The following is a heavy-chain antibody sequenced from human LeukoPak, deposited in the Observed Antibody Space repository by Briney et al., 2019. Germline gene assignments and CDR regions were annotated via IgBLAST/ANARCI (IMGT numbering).Heavy chain of an antibody. V-gene: IGHV1-46*01. J-gene: IGHJ5*02. Sequence: ASVKVSCKASGYTFTSYYMHWVRQAPGQGREWMGIINPSGGSTSYAQKFQGRVTMTRDTSTSTVYMELSSLRSEDTAVYYCARALYSGSYYHWFDPWGQGTLVTVSS. CDR1: GYTFTSYY. CDR2: INPSGGST. D-gene: IGHD1-26*01. CDR3: ARALYSGSYYHWFDP.